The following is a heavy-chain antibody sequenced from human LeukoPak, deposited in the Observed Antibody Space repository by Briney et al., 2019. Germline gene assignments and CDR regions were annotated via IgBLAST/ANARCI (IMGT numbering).Heavy chain of an antibody. CDR1: GESFSGHY. J-gene: IGHJ4*02. Sequence: SETLSLTCAVYGESFSGHYRTWIRQPPGKGLEWIGEINHSGGTTSNPSLNNRVTISVDTSKNQFSLKLTSVTAADTAVYYCARPRYGSGSLDSWGQGTLVTVSS. CDR3: ARPRYGSGSLDS. CDR2: INHSGGT. D-gene: IGHD3-10*01. V-gene: IGHV4-34*01.